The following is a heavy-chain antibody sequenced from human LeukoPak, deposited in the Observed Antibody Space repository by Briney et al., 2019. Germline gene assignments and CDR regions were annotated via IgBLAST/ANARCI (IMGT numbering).Heavy chain of an antibody. CDR2: INPSGGST. CDR3: AREVVRGVQIDY. V-gene: IGHV1-46*01. D-gene: IGHD3-10*01. Sequence: GASVKVSCKASGYTFTSYYMHWVRQAPGQGLEWMGIINPSGGSTSYAQKFQGRVTMTRDMSTSTVYMELSSLRSEDTAVYYCAREVVRGVQIDYWGQGTLVTVSS. CDR1: GYTFTSYY. J-gene: IGHJ4*02.